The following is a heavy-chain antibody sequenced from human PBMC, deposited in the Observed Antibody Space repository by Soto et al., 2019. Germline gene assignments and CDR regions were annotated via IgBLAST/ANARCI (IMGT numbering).Heavy chain of an antibody. CDR1: GGTFSSYA. Sequence: QVQLAQSGAEVKKPGSSVKVSCKASGGTFSSYAISWVRQAPGQGLEWMGGIIPIFGTANYAQKFQGRVTITADESTSTAYMELSSLSSEDTAVYYCASDPYRTYGMDVWGQGTTVTVSS. J-gene: IGHJ6*02. CDR3: ASDPYRTYGMDV. CDR2: IIPIFGTA. D-gene: IGHD5-18*01. V-gene: IGHV1-69*12.